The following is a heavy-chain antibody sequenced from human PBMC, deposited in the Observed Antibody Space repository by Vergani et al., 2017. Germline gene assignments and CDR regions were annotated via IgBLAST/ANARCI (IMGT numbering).Heavy chain of an antibody. CDR1: GFTFRIYG. D-gene: IGHD3-22*01. V-gene: IGHV3-30*02. Sequence: QVQLVESGGGVVQPGGSLRLSCIASGFTFRIYGMHWVRQAPGKGLEWVAFIRYDGTKRFYGDSVKGRFTISRDNSQTTVFLQMNSLRAEDTAVYYCARDLFYYDSSGYYSGFFDYWGQGTLVTVSS. CDR3: ARDLFYYDSSGYYSGFFDY. CDR2: IRYDGTKR. J-gene: IGHJ4*02.